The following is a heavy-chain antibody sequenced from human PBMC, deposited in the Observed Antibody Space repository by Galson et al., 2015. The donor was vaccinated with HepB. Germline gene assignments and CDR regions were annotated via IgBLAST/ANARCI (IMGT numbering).Heavy chain of an antibody. CDR2: IYYTGST. CDR3: AGSSGWPGVVDV. V-gene: IGHV4-59*01. CDR1: GGSISSYY. J-gene: IGHJ6*02. Sequence: ETLSLTCTVSGGSISSYYWSWIRQPPGKGLEWIGYIYYTGSTNYNPSLKSRVTISVDRTKNQFSLKLTSVTAADTAVYYCAGSSGWPGVVDVWGQGTTVTVSS. D-gene: IGHD6-19*01.